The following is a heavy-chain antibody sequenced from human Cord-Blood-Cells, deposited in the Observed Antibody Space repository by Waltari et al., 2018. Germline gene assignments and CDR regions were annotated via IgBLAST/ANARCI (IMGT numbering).Heavy chain of an antibody. V-gene: IGHV1-69*01. CDR2: IIPIFGTA. D-gene: IGHD6-6*01. CDR1: VCTFSRYA. CDR3: ARGVTPYSSSSWWFDP. J-gene: IGHJ5*02. Sequence: QVQLVQSGAEVKKPGSSVKVSCKAPVCTFSRYAIGWVRHAPGQGLEWMGGIIPIFGTANYAQKFQGRVTITADESTSTAYMELSSLRSEDTAVYYCARGVTPYSSSSWWFDPWGQGTLVTVSS.